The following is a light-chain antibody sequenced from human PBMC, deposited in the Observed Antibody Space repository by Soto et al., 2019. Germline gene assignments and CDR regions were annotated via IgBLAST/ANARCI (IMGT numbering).Light chain of an antibody. CDR2: GAS. V-gene: IGKV3-20*01. CDR3: QQYGSSPLT. CDR1: QSVSSSY. J-gene: IGKJ4*01. Sequence: DIVLTQSPGTLSLSPGERATLSCRASQSVSSSYLAWYQQKPGQAPRLLIYGASIRATGIPDRFSGSGSGTDFTLSISRLEPEDFAVYYCQQYGSSPLTFGGGNKGEIK.